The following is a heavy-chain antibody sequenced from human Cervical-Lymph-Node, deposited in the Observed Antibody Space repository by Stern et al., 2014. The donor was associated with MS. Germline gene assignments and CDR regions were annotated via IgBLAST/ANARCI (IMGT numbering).Heavy chain of an antibody. CDR1: GGTLISYP. D-gene: IGHD1-26*01. Sequence: VQLVESGAEVKKPGSSVKVSCQASGGTLISYPISWVRQAPGQGLEWLAGIMPILGTSNYAHKFQGRVTITADESTTTIYMELRSLKSEDTAVYYCARHLGSHESGWFDPWGQGTLVTVSS. CDR2: IMPILGTS. J-gene: IGHJ5*02. V-gene: IGHV1-69*01. CDR3: ARHLGSHESGWFDP.